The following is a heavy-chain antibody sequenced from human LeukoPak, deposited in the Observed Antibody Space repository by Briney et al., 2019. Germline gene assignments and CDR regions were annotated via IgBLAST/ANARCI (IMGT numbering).Heavy chain of an antibody. J-gene: IGHJ5*02. V-gene: IGHV4-30-2*01. CDR3: ARIAATRFDP. CDR2: IYHSGST. Sequence: LRLSCAASGFTFSSYAMSWIRQPPGKGLEWIGYIYHSGSTYYNPSLKSRVTISVDRSKNQFSLKLSSVTAADTAVYYCARIAATRFDPWGQGTLVTVSS. D-gene: IGHD6-13*01. CDR1: GFTFSSYA.